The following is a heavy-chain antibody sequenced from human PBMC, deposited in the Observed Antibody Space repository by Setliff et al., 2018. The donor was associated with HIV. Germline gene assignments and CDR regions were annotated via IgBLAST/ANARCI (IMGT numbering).Heavy chain of an antibody. CDR2: INHSGST. CDR3: ARGLGGYCSSVSCYEADH. J-gene: IGHJ5*02. D-gene: IGHD2-2*01. Sequence: PSETLSLTCAVYGGSFSGYYWSWIRQPPGKGLEWIGEINHSGSTNYNPSLKSRVTTSVDTSKNQFSLRLSSVTAADTAVYYCARGLGGYCSSVSCYEADHWGPGTLVTVSS. CDR1: GGSFSGYY. V-gene: IGHV4-34*01.